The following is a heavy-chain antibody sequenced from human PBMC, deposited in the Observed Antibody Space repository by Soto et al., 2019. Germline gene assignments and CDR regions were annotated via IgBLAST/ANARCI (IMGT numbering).Heavy chain of an antibody. CDR2: ISSSSSYI. CDR3: ARGYCSGGSCYGSGYYGMDV. D-gene: IGHD2-15*01. V-gene: IGHV3-21*01. Sequence: LRLSCAASGFTFSSYSMHWVRQAPGKGLECVSSISSSSSYIYYADSVKGRFTISRDNAKNSLYLQMNSLRAEDTAVYYCARGYCSGGSCYGSGYYGMDVWGQGTTVTVSS. CDR1: GFTFSSYS. J-gene: IGHJ6*02.